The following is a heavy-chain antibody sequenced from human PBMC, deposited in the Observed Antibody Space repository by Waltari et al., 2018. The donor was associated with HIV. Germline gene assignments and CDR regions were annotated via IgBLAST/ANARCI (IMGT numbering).Heavy chain of an antibody. J-gene: IGHJ4*02. V-gene: IGHV1-24*01. D-gene: IGHD2-15*01. Sequence: QVQLVQSGAEVKKPGASVKVSCKVSGYTLTELSMHWVRQAPGQGLEWMGGVDPEDGETIYAQKFQGRVTMTEDTSTDTAYMELSSLRSEDTAVYYCATVRTDCSGGSCYPLLDYWGQGTLVTVSS. CDR1: GYTLTELS. CDR2: VDPEDGET. CDR3: ATVRTDCSGGSCYPLLDY.